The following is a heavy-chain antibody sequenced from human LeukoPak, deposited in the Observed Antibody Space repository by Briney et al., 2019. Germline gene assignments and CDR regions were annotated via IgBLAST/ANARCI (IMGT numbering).Heavy chain of an antibody. J-gene: IGHJ3*02. CDR3: ATGYYYGSTRGDAFDI. CDR2: INPNSGGT. CDR1: GYTFTGYY. D-gene: IGHD3-22*01. Sequence: ASVKVSCKASGYTFTGYYMHWVRQAPGQGLEWMGWINPNSGGTNYAQKFQGRVTMTRDTSISTAYMELSRLRSDDTAVYYCATGYYYGSTRGDAFDIWGQGTMATVSS. V-gene: IGHV1-2*02.